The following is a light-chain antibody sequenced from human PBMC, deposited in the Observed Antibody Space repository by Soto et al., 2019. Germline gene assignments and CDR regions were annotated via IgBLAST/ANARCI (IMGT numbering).Light chain of an antibody. CDR3: QQTYSTPVT. J-gene: IGKJ3*01. V-gene: IGKV1-39*01. CDR2: AAS. CDR1: QSISSY. Sequence: DIQMTQSPSSLSASVGDRVTITCRASQSISSYLNWYQQKPGKAPKLLIYAASSLQSGVPSRFSGSGSGTDFTLTISSLQPEDFATYYCQQTYSTPVTFGHGKKVDI.